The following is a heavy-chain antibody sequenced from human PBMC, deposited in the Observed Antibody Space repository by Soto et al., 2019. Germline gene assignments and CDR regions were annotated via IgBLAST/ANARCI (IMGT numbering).Heavy chain of an antibody. CDR2: ISSSSSYI. Sequence: GGSLRLSCAASGFTFSSYSMNWVRQAPGKGLEWVSSISSSSSYIYYADSVKGRFTISRDNAKNSLYLQMNSLRAEDTAVYYCAREVPFYYDSSGSTGAFDIWGQGTMGTVSS. J-gene: IGHJ3*02. V-gene: IGHV3-21*01. CDR1: GFTFSSYS. CDR3: AREVPFYYDSSGSTGAFDI. D-gene: IGHD3-22*01.